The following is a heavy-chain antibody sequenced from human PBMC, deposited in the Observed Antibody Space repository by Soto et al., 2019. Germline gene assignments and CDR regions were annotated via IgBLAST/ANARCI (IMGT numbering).Heavy chain of an antibody. CDR2: ISWNSGSI. CDR1: GFTVDDYA. Sequence: EVQLVESGGGLVQPGRSLRLSCAASGFTVDDYAMHWVRQAPGKGLEWVSGISWNSGSIGYADSVKGRFNISRDNAKNPVYLQGSRVNAEDTALYCGAGIAVAVGSASVSNGGQGTLVTVSS. J-gene: IGHJ4*02. V-gene: IGHV3-9*01. D-gene: IGHD6-19*01. CDR3: AGIAVAVGSASVSN.